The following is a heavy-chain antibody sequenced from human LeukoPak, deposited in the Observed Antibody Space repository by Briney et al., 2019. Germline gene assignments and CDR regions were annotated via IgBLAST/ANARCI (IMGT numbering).Heavy chain of an antibody. V-gene: IGHV1-18*01. J-gene: IGHJ3*02. CDR2: ISAYNGDT. CDR1: GYTFATYG. D-gene: IGHD4-17*01. CDR3: ARDDYGDYPTAFDI. Sequence: ASVKVSCKASGYTFATYGISWVRQAPAQGLEWMGWISAYNGDTNYAQKFQGRVTMTTDTSTYTAYMELRSLGSDDTAVYYCARDDYGDYPTAFDIWGQGTMVTVSS.